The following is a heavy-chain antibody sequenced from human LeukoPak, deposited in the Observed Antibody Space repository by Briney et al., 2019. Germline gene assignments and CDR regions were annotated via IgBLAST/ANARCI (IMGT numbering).Heavy chain of an antibody. CDR2: ISSSSSYI. CDR1: GFTFSSYS. V-gene: IGHV3-21*04. J-gene: IGHJ4*02. D-gene: IGHD3-3*01. Sequence: GGSLRLSCAASGFTFSSYSMNWVRQAPGKGLEWVSSISSSSSYIYYADSVKGRFTISRDNAKNSLYLQMNSLRAEDTALYYCASGIAIFGAPLDYWGQGTLVTVSS. CDR3: ASGIAIFGAPLDY.